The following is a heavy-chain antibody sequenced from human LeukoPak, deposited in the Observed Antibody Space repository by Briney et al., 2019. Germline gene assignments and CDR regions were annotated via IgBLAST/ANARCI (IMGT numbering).Heavy chain of an antibody. J-gene: IGHJ4*02. CDR3: AKNLLTYCGGDCYSDY. CDR1: RFTHSLFA. V-gene: IGHV3-23*01. CDR2: LPDSGGST. Sequence: GGCLSLSHAFSRFTHSLFATRGVTGAPARGLEGGLALPDSGGSTYYAYSVKCRFTMSRDNSKNTLYLQMNSLRAEDSAVYYCAKNLLTYCGGDCYSDYWGQGTLVTVSS. D-gene: IGHD2-21*02.